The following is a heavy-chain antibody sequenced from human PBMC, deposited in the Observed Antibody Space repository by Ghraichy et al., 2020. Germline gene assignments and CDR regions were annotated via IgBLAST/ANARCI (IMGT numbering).Heavy chain of an antibody. V-gene: IGHV3-74*03. D-gene: IGHD2-2*01. CDR3: ARVSREYKLSEPWYCYYYYMDV. Sequence: LSLTCAASGFSFNTYWMHWVRQAPGKGLVWVARINNDGVGTKYADSVKGRFTISRDNARNTLLLQMNSLRAEDSAVYFCARVSREYKLSEPWYCYYYYMDVWGEGAAVTVSS. CDR1: GFSFNTYW. J-gene: IGHJ6*03. CDR2: INNDGVGT.